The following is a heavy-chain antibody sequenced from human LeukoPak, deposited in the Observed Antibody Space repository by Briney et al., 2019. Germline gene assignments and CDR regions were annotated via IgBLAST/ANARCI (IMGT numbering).Heavy chain of an antibody. D-gene: IGHD3-9*01. CDR2: IYYSGST. CDR3: ARDSWLLNAFDI. V-gene: IGHV4-59*12. J-gene: IGHJ3*02. Sequence: PSETLSLTCTVSGGSISSYYWSWIRQPPGKGLEWIGYIYYSGSTNYNPSLKSRVTISVDTSKNQFSLKLSSVTAADTAVYYCARDSWLLNAFDIWGQGTMVTVSS. CDR1: GGSISSYY.